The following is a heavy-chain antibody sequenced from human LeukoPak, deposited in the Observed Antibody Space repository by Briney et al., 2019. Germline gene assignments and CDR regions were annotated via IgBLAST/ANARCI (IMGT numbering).Heavy chain of an antibody. CDR3: AGDQGGSAHRHAFDI. CDR2: MYHTGSS. CDR1: GGSVDTIDYY. J-gene: IGHJ3*02. V-gene: IGHV4-61*08. Sequence: PSETLSLTCTVSGGSVDTIDYYWSWIRQPPGKGLEWIGYMYHTGSSIYSPSFKSRLTISVDTSKDQFTLNLSSMTAADTAVYYCAGDQGGSAHRHAFDIWGQGTLVTVSS. D-gene: IGHD1-26*01.